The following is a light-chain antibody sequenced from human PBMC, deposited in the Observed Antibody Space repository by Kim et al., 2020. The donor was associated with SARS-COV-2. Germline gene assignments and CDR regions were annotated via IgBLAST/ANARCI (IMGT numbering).Light chain of an antibody. CDR2: EAS. CDR3: QRSGTT. Sequence: IVLTQSPGTLSLSPGERATLSCRASQSVSRNLLAWYQQKPGQAPRLLIYEASSRATGIPDRFSGSGSGTDFTLTISSLEPEDSAVYYCQRSGTTFGQGTKVDIK. CDR1: QSVSRNL. V-gene: IGKV3-20*01. J-gene: IGKJ1*01.